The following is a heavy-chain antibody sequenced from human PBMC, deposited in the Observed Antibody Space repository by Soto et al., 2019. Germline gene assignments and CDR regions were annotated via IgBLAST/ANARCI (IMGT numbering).Heavy chain of an antibody. V-gene: IGHV1-18*01. CDR1: GYTFTNYG. J-gene: IGHJ6*02. Sequence: QVQLVQSGAELKKPGASVQVSCKASGYTFTNYGISWVRQAPGQGLEWMGWINTYHGNTKYAQKLQGRVTMTKDTSTSTAYMELTSLRSDDTSVYYCARSPGYSASWGYFYYGMKIWGQGTTVIVSS. D-gene: IGHD6-13*01. CDR3: ARSPGYSASWGYFYYGMKI. CDR2: INTYHGNT.